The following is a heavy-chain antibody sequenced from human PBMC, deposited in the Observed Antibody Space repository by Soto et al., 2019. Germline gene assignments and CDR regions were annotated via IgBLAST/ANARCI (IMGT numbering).Heavy chain of an antibody. Sequence: SVKVSFKASGGAFSSYAISWVRQAPGQGLEWMGGIIPIFGTANYAQKFQGRVTITADESTSTAYMELSSLRSEDTAVYYCARHSGANNYYYGMDVWGQGTTVTVSS. D-gene: IGHD1-26*01. CDR3: ARHSGANNYYYGMDV. CDR1: GGAFSSYA. V-gene: IGHV1-69*13. CDR2: IIPIFGTA. J-gene: IGHJ6*02.